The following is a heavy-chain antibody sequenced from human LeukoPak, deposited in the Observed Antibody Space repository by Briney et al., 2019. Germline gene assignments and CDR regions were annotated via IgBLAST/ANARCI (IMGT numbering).Heavy chain of an antibody. V-gene: IGHV1-18*01. D-gene: IGHD6-6*01. J-gene: IGHJ4*01. CDR2: MNPNSGNT. Sequence: ASVKVSCKASGYTFTSYDINWVRQATGQGLEWMGWMNPNSGNTNYAQKLQGRVTMTTDTSTSTAYMELRSLRSDDTAVYYCARGRYSSSPYYFDYWGQGTLVTVSS. CDR3: ARGRYSSSPYYFDY. CDR1: GYTFTSYD.